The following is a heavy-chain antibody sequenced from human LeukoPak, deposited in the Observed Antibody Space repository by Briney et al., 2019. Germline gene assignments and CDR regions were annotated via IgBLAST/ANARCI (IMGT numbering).Heavy chain of an antibody. CDR2: ISSNGGST. D-gene: IGHD2-2*01. Sequence: GGSLRLSCAASGFTFSSYAMHWVRQAPGKGLEYASAISSNGGSTYYANSVKGRFTISRDNSKNTLYLQMGSLRAEDMAVYYCARDLASYCSSTSCLMNYGMDVWGQGTTVTVSS. CDR3: ARDLASYCSSTSCLMNYGMDV. CDR1: GFTFSSYA. V-gene: IGHV3-64*01. J-gene: IGHJ6*02.